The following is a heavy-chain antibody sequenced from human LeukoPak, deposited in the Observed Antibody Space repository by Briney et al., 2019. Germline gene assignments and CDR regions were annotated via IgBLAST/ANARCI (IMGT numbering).Heavy chain of an antibody. CDR2: ISAYNGNT. D-gene: IGHD1-1*01. Sequence: ASVKVSCKASGYIFNIYGISWVRQAPGQGLEWMGWISAYNGNTSYAQKLQDRVTMTTDTSTSTVYMELRSLRSEDTAVYYCARGTGRYPFDYWGQGTLVTVSS. V-gene: IGHV1-18*01. CDR3: ARGTGRYPFDY. J-gene: IGHJ4*02. CDR1: GYIFNIYG.